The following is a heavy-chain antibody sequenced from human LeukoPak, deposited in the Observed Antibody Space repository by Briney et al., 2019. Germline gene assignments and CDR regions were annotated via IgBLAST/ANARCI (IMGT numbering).Heavy chain of an antibody. J-gene: IGHJ1*01. Sequence: GGPLRLSCAASGFTFRNYAMTWVRQATGKGLEWVSRICGSGDITLCADSVKGRFTISRTNSENRLYLKMNSLRADDAGVYYCANYRSGGGGYYSGLEHWGQGTLVAVSS. CDR2: ICGSGDIT. D-gene: IGHD2-15*01. CDR1: GFTFRNYA. CDR3: ANYRSGGGGYYSGLEH. V-gene: IGHV3-23*01.